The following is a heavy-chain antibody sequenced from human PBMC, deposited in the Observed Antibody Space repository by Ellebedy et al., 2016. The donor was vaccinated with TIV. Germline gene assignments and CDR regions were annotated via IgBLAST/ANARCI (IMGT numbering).Heavy chain of an antibody. CDR2: ISPYTGNT. D-gene: IGHD5-12*01. V-gene: IGHV1-18*01. CDR1: GYTFTSYG. Sequence: ASVKVSCKASGYTFTSYGISWVRQVPGQGPEWMGWISPYTGNTNYAQKFQGRVNMITDTSTSTAYMELRSLRSDDTAVYYCARDMVQGMVARYLWFDYWGQGTLVTVSS. CDR3: ARDMVQGMVARYLWFDY. J-gene: IGHJ4*02.